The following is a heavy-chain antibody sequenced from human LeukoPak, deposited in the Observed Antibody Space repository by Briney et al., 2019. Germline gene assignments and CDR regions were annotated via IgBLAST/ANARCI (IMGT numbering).Heavy chain of an antibody. CDR2: IYYSGST. D-gene: IGHD3-3*01. J-gene: IGHJ5*02. CDR3: ARLDYDFWSGYYSWFDP. Sequence: SETLSLTCTVSGGSISNSSYYWGWIRQPPGKGLEWIGSIYYSGSTYYNPSLKSRVTISVDTSKNQFSLKLSSVTAADTAVYYCARLDYDFWSGYYSWFDPWGQGTLVTVSS. CDR1: GGSISNSSYY. V-gene: IGHV4-39*01.